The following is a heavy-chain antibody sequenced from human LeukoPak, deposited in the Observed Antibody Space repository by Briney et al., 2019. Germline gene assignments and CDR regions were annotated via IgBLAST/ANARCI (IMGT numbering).Heavy chain of an antibody. D-gene: IGHD3-22*01. V-gene: IGHV3-23*01. J-gene: IGHJ4*02. Sequence: GGSLRLSCAASGFTFSSCAMSWVRQAPGKGLEWVSAISGSGGSTYYADSVKGRLTISRDNSKNTLYLQMNSLRAEDTAVYYCAKSAVASYYYDSSGYYYFDYWGQGTLVTVSS. CDR3: AKSAVASYYYDSSGYYYFDY. CDR1: GFTFSSCA. CDR2: ISGSGGST.